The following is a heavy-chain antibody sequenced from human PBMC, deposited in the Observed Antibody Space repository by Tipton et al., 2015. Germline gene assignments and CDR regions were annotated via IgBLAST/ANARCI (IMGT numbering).Heavy chain of an antibody. Sequence: TLSLTCTVSGGSVTSGSYYWSWIRQPPGKGLEWIGYISYTDGAHYNPALESRVTISVDTSKNQFSLTLNSVAAADTAVYYCARGELGDFDSWGQGTLVTVSS. V-gene: IGHV4-61*01. CDR2: ISYTDGA. CDR3: ARGELGDFDS. CDR1: GGSVTSGSYY. D-gene: IGHD6-6*01. J-gene: IGHJ4*02.